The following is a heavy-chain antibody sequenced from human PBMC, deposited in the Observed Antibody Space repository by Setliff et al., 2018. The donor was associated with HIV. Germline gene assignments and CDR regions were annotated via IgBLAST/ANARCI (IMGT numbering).Heavy chain of an antibody. CDR1: GAPMTSGSFY. V-gene: IGHV4-31*03. CDR3: ATAGGRSWFDP. CDR2: IYHTGST. J-gene: IGHJ5*02. Sequence: SETLSLTCTVSGAPMTSGSFYWSWIRHLPGKGLEWIGYIYHTGSTYNNPSLKSRVTISLDTSKNQFSLKLSSVTAADTAVYYCATAGGRSWFDPWGPGTLVTVPQ. D-gene: IGHD3-16*01.